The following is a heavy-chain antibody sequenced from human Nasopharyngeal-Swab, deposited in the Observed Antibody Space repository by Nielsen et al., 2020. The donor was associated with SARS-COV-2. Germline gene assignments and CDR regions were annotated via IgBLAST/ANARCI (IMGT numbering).Heavy chain of an antibody. Sequence: SDTLSLTCSVSGGSVSSAGYYWNWIRQPPGRALEWLGYIYHDGGTNYIPSLMGRVIMSVDTSKNQFSLRLTSVTTADTAVYYCARDRGDLRKYNCDSWGQGTLVTVSS. D-gene: IGHD3-10*01. CDR3: ARDRGDLRKYNCDS. CDR1: GGSVSSAGYY. CDR2: IYHDGGT. J-gene: IGHJ4*02. V-gene: IGHV4-61*08.